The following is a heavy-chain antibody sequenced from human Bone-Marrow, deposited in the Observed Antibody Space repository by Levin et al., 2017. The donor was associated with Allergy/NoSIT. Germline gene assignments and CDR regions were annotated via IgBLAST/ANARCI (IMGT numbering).Heavy chain of an antibody. V-gene: IGHV3-23*01. Sequence: PGGSLRLSCAASGFTFSSYAMSWVRQAPGKGLEWVSAISGSGGSTYYADSVKGRFTISRDNSKNTLYLQMNSLRAEDTAVYYCAKEFEWLGSTSYYYGMDGWGQGTTVTVSS. D-gene: IGHD6-19*01. CDR3: AKEFEWLGSTSYYYGMDG. J-gene: IGHJ6*02. CDR2: ISGSGGST. CDR1: GFTFSSYA.